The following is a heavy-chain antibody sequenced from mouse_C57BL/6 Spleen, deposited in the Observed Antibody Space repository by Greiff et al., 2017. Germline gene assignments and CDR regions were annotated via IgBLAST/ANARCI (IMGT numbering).Heavy chain of an antibody. V-gene: IGHV1-61*01. CDR1: GYTFTSYW. CDR3: ARDYSKDWYFDV. J-gene: IGHJ1*03. Sequence: VQLQQPGAELVRPGSSVKLSCKASGYTFTSYWMDWVKQRPGQGLEWIGNIYPSDSETHYNQKFKDKATLTVDKSSSTAYMQLSSLTSEDSAVYYCARDYSKDWYFDVWGTGTTVTVSS. CDR2: IYPSDSET. D-gene: IGHD2-5*01.